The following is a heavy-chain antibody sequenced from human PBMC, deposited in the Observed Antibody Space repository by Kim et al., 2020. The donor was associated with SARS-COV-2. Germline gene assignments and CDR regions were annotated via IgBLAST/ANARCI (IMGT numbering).Heavy chain of an antibody. CDR3: ARERACDI. Sequence: SETLSRTCTVSGGSISSSSYYWGWIRQPPGKGLEWIGSIYYSGSTYYNPSLKSRVTISVDTSKNQFSLKLSSVTAADTAVYYCARERACDIWGQGTMVTV. V-gene: IGHV4-39*07. J-gene: IGHJ3*02. CDR1: GGSISSSSYY. CDR2: IYYSGST.